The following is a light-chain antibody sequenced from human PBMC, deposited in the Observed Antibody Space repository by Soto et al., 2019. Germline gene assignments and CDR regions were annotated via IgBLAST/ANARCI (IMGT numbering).Light chain of an antibody. J-gene: IGKJ1*01. CDR1: QSVSSNY. CDR3: QHYCSSPWT. V-gene: IGKV3-20*01. CDR2: GAS. Sequence: EIVLTQSPGTLSLSPGERATLSCRASQSVSSNYLAWYQQKPGQAPRPLIYGASSRATGIPDRFSGSGAGTDFTLTISRLEPEDFAVYYCQHYCSSPWTFGQGTKVEIK.